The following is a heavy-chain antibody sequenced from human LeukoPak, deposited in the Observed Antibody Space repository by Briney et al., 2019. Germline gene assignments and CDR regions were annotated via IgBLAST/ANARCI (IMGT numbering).Heavy chain of an antibody. J-gene: IGHJ6*03. CDR1: GFTFSSYG. D-gene: IGHD2-21*02. CDR2: IWYDGRDK. V-gene: IGHV3-33*06. Sequence: GGSLRLSCAASGFTFSSYGMYWVRQAPGKGLGGGGVIWYDGRDKYYADSVKGRFTISRDNSKNTLYLQMNSLRVEDTAVYYCAKDPRHCSGGYCWDYYYYMDVWGKGTTVTVSS. CDR3: AKDPRHCSGGYCWDYYYYMDV.